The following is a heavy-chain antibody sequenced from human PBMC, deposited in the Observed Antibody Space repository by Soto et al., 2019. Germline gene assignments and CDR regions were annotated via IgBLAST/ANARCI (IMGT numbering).Heavy chain of an antibody. Sequence: GGSLRLSCTASGFAFSNYAMSWVRQAPGKGLEWVSAITRTDSTYYADSVKGRFTISRDNSRNTLYLQMNSLGAEDAALYYCAKALVGEVGATDYWGQGTLVTVSS. CDR3: AKALVGEVGATDY. J-gene: IGHJ4*02. CDR1: GFAFSNYA. D-gene: IGHD1-26*01. CDR2: ITRTDST. V-gene: IGHV3-23*01.